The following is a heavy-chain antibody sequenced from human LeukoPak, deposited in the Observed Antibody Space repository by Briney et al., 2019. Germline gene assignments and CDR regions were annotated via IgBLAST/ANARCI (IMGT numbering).Heavy chain of an antibody. CDR2: ISGSGGTT. V-gene: IGHV3-23*01. D-gene: IGHD6-19*01. J-gene: IGHJ4*02. Sequence: PGGSLRLSCAASGFTFSSYAMSWVRQAPGKGLEWVSAISGSGGTTYYADSVKGRFTISRDNSKNTLYLQMNSLRAEDTAVYYCAKVPYVPGSWYSSGWPIDYWGQGTLVTVSS. CDR3: AKVPYVPGSWYSSGWPIDY. CDR1: GFTFSSYA.